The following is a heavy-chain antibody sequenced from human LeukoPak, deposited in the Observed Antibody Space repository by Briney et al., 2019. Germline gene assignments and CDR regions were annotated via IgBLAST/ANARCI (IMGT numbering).Heavy chain of an antibody. CDR1: GFTFSSYA. D-gene: IGHD6-13*01. CDR3: ASVRFLRLIAAAGGDAFDI. V-gene: IGHV3-23*01. Sequence: GGSLRLSCAASGFTFSSYAMSWVRQAPGKGLEWVSAISGSGGSTYYADSVKGRFTISRDNSKNTLYLQMNSLRAEDTAVYYCASVRFLRLIAAAGGDAFDIWGQGTMVTVSS. CDR2: ISGSGGST. J-gene: IGHJ3*02.